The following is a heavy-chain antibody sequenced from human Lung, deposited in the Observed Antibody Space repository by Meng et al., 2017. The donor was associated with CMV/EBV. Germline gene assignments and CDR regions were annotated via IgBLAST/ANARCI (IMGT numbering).Heavy chain of an antibody. CDR3: ARVLGYCSSTSCYRRSHSPLDWFDP. Sequence: SETLSLXCTVSGGSISSYYWSWIRQPPGKGLEWIGYIYYSGSTNYNPSLKSPVTISVDTSKNQFSLKLSSVTAADTAVYYCARVLGYCSSTSCYRRSHSPLDWFDPWGQGTLVTFSS. D-gene: IGHD2-2*01. CDR2: IYYSGST. CDR1: GGSISSYY. J-gene: IGHJ5*02. V-gene: IGHV4-59*01.